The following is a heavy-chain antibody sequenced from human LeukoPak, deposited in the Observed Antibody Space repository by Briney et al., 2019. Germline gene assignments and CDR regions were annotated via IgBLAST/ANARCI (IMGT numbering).Heavy chain of an antibody. CDR3: ARGSDDFWSGQNWFDP. D-gene: IGHD3-3*01. Sequence: GASVKVSCKASGYTFTSYDINWVQQATGQGLEWMGWMNPNSGNTGYAQKFQGRVTMTRNTSISTAYMELSSLRSEDTAVYYCARGSDDFWSGQNWFDPWGQGTLVTVSS. J-gene: IGHJ5*02. CDR1: GYTFTSYD. CDR2: MNPNSGNT. V-gene: IGHV1-8*01.